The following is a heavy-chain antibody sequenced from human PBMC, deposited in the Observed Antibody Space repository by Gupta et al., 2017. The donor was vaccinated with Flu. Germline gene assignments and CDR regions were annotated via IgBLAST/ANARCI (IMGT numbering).Heavy chain of an antibody. CDR3: ARSNDPLSTFDF. J-gene: IGHJ4*02. Sequence: KGFGHSLTTYWIGWVRQMPGQGLEWMGIINPDDTKTRYSPSFQGQVTISADKSISTAYLQWSSLKASDTAMYYCARSNDPLSTFDFWGQGTLVTVSS. D-gene: IGHD4-4*01. V-gene: IGHV5-51*01. CDR1: GHSLTTYW. CDR2: INPDDTKT.